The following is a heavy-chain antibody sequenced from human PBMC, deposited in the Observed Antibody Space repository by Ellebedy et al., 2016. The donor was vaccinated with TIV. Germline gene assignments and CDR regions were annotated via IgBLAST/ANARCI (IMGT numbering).Heavy chain of an antibody. J-gene: IGHJ6*02. CDR3: ARFLAASGYYGMDV. V-gene: IGHV1-18*04. Sequence: ASVKVSCKASGYTFTGYYMHWVRQAPGQGLEWMGWISAYNGNTNYAQKLQGRVTMTTDTSTSTAYIELRSLRSDDTAVYYCARFLAASGYYGMDVWGQGTTVTVSS. CDR2: ISAYNGNT. D-gene: IGHD3-3*01. CDR1: GYTFTGYY.